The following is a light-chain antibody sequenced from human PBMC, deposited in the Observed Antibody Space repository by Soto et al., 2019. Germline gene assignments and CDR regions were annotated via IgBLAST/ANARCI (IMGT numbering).Light chain of an antibody. V-gene: IGLV2-8*01. CDR2: DVS. Sequence: QSALTQPPSASGSPGQSVTISCTGTSSDVGGYNYVSWYQQHPGKAPKLMFYDVSERPSGVPDRFSGSKSGNTASLTVSGLQAEDEADYYCRSYGGSNNLIFGGGTKLTVL. CDR3: RSYGGSNNLI. CDR1: SSDVGGYNY. J-gene: IGLJ2*01.